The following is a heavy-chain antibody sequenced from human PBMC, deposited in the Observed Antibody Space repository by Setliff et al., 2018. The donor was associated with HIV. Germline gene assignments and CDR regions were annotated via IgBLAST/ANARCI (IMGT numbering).Heavy chain of an antibody. CDR2: IYPADSDT. CDR3: ARRRDGFIDF. D-gene: IGHD6-25*01. Sequence: PGESLKISCKASGYTFSAYWIHWVRQTPGEGLEWLGSIYPADSDTRYSPSFRGQVSISDDKSISTAYLQWRSLKASDNAIYYCARRRDGFIDFWGQGTLVTVSS. CDR1: GYTFSAYW. J-gene: IGHJ4*02. V-gene: IGHV5-51*01.